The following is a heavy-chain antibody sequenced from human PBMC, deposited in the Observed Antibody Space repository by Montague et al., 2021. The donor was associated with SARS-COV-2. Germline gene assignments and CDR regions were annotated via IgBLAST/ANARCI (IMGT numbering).Heavy chain of an antibody. V-gene: IGHV4-38-2*02. CDR1: GYSISSGDY. D-gene: IGHD1-1*01. CDR2: IYRNGNT. J-gene: IGHJ6*02. Sequence: SETLSLTCTVSGYSISSGDYWGWIRQPPGKGLEWIGRIYRNGNTYYNPSLQSRVTISVDTSKNQFSLKLRSVTAADTAVYYCARVSISYDPGDACYGMDVWGQGTTVTVSS. CDR3: ARVSISYDPGDACYGMDV.